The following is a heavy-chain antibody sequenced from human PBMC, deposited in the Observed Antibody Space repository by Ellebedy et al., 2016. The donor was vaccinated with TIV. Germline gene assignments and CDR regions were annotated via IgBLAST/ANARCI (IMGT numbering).Heavy chain of an antibody. CDR1: GESITASSSF. CDR2: MYYTGIT. D-gene: IGHD2-15*01. CDR3: ARHTPFSPVSYFDT. Sequence: MPSETLSLTCSVSGESITASSSFRAWIRQSPGQGPEWIGSMYYTGITHHNPSLKSRVTIATDTSKNQLSLRLTSVIASDTAVYYCARHTPFSPVSYFDTWGQGALVAVSS. J-gene: IGHJ4*02. V-gene: IGHV4-39*01.